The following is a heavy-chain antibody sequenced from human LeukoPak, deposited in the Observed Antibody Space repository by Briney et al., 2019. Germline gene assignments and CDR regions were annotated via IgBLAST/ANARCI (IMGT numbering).Heavy chain of an antibody. Sequence: SQTLSLTCTVSGGSISSGDYYWSWIRQHPGKGLEWIGYIYYSGSTYYNPSLKSRVTISVDTSKNQFSLKLSSVTAADTAVYYCARGYSSSPKRKNYYYYYMDVWGKGTTVTVSS. CDR1: GGSISSGDYY. V-gene: IGHV4-31*03. CDR2: IYYSGST. D-gene: IGHD6-6*01. J-gene: IGHJ6*03. CDR3: ARGYSSSPKRKNYYYYYMDV.